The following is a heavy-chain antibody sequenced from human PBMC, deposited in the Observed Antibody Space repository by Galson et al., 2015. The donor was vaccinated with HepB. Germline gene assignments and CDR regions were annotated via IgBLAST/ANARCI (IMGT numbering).Heavy chain of an antibody. Sequence: SCKASGGNFRAFAISWVRQAPGLGLEWMGGIIPIFRTPVYAQKFQGRLTITADEFTSTAYMELSSLRSEDTAVYYCASFGDYGDYSEAVYYFDFWGQGTLVSASS. J-gene: IGHJ4*02. D-gene: IGHD4-17*01. CDR2: IIPIFRTP. CDR3: ASFGDYGDYSEAVYYFDF. CDR1: GGNFRAFA. V-gene: IGHV1-69*01.